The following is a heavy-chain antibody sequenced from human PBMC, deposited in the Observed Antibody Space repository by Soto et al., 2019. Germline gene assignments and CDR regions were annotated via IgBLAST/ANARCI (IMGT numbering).Heavy chain of an antibody. CDR3: ARIMCGGDCYDFDY. J-gene: IGHJ4*02. CDR2: IWYDGSNK. Sequence: QVQLVESGGGVVQPGRSLRLSCAASGFTFSSYGMHWVRQAPGKGLEWVAVIWYDGSNKYYADSVKGRFTISRDNSKNTVYQQMNSLRAEDTAVYYCARIMCGGDCYDFDYWGQGTLVTVSS. V-gene: IGHV3-33*01. D-gene: IGHD2-21*02. CDR1: GFTFSSYG.